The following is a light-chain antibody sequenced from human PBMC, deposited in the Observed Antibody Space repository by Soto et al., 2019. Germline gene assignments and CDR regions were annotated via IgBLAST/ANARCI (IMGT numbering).Light chain of an antibody. CDR2: EVS. V-gene: IGLV2-23*02. CDR1: SSDVGSFNV. CDR3: CSYASSTTWV. J-gene: IGLJ3*02. Sequence: QSALTQPASVSGSPGQSITISCTGTSSDVGSFNVVSWYRQHPGKAPKLMIYEVSERPSGVSDRFSGSKSGNTASLTISGLQAEDEADYYCCSYASSTTWVFGGGTKLTVL.